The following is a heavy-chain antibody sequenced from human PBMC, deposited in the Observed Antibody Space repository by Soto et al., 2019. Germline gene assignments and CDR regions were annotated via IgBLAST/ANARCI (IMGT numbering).Heavy chain of an antibody. D-gene: IGHD3-3*01. CDR3: ARAGGQPYYDFWSGPYYFDY. Sequence: PSETLSLTCAVSGASVTSDDYYWSWIRQPPGKGLEWIGYIYHSGSTYYNPSLKSRVSISIDTSQNQFSLKLTSVTPEDTAVYYCARAGGQPYYDFWSGPYYFDYWAQGTPVTVSS. CDR2: IYHSGST. CDR1: GASVTSDDYY. V-gene: IGHV4-30-4*01. J-gene: IGHJ4*02.